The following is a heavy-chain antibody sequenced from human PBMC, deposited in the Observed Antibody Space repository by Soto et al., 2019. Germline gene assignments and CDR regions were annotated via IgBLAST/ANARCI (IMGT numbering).Heavy chain of an antibody. J-gene: IGHJ5*02. Sequence: SETLSLTCAVSGYSISSSNWWGWNRQPPGKGLEWIGYIYYSGSTYYNPSLKSRVTMSVDTSKNQFSLKLSSVTAVDTAVYYCARTAPLYCSGGSCYANWFDPWGQGTLVTVSS. D-gene: IGHD2-15*01. CDR3: ARTAPLYCSGGSCYANWFDP. CDR1: GYSISSSNW. V-gene: IGHV4-28*01. CDR2: IYYSGST.